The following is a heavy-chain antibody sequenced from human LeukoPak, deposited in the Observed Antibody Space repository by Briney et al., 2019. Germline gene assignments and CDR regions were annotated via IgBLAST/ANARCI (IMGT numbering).Heavy chain of an antibody. CDR1: GFNFDRYT. Sequence: GSLRLSCATSGFNFDRYTIHWVRQAPGKGLEWVSLAGWAGGTTFYSDSVRGRFTISRDSGRKSVYLQMNSLRAEDTAVYYCVSFYETYWGRGTLVTVSS. V-gene: IGHV3-43*01. J-gene: IGHJ4*02. D-gene: IGHD2/OR15-2a*01. CDR3: VSFYETY. CDR2: AGWAGGTT.